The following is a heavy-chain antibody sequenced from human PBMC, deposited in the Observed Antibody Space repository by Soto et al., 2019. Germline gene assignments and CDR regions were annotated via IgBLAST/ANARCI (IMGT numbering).Heavy chain of an antibody. CDR1: GFILNNYA. D-gene: IGHD7-27*01. CDR3: VKRGRNWGAFDF. Sequence: VQLLESGGDLVQPGGSLRLSCVASGFILNNYAMSWVRQAPGKGLEWVSTMGGPDGDSDGVPWYEDSVKGRFTISRDSSANTLFLHMDNWRAEDSALYYCVKRGRNWGAFDFWGQGTTVVVSS. V-gene: IGHV3-23*01. J-gene: IGHJ3*01. CDR2: MGGPDGDSDGVP.